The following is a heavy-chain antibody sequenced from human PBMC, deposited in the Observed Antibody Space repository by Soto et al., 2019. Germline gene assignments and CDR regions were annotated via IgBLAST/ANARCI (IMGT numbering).Heavy chain of an antibody. CDR1: GFTFSSYG. Sequence: GGSLRLSCAASGFTFSSYGMHWVRQAPGKGLEWVAVISYDGSNKYYADSVKGRFTISRDNSKNTLYLQMNSLRAEDTAVYYCAKESYDSSGYHTSGGLDPWGQGTLVTVSS. D-gene: IGHD3-22*01. CDR3: AKESYDSSGYHTSGGLDP. J-gene: IGHJ5*02. CDR2: ISYDGSNK. V-gene: IGHV3-30*18.